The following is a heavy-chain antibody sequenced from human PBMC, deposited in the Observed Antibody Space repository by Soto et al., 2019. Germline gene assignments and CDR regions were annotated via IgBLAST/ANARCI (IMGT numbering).Heavy chain of an antibody. V-gene: IGHV3-23*01. CDR2: IGTSAST. D-gene: IGHD2-2*01. Sequence: DVRLLESGGGLVQPGGSLRLSCAASGFTFSSYSMSWVRQAPGKGLEWVSTIGTSASTYYGDSVRGRFTISRDNSRNTLYLQMNSLRAEDTAVYYCAALSRYCTSSNCDWGQGTLVTGSS. J-gene: IGHJ4*02. CDR1: GFTFSSYS. CDR3: AALSRYCTSSNCD.